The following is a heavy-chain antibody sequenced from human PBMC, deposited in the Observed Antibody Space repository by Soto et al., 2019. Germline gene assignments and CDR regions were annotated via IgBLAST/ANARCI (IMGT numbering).Heavy chain of an antibody. CDR2: IYHSGST. D-gene: IGHD3-9*01. J-gene: IGHJ2*01. Sequence: GKGLEWIGEIYHSGSTNYNPSLNSRVTISVDKSKNQFSLKLSSVTAADTAVYYCARGGTGWGIFFFQAEDGIRYFCSVSALLLNRSSDL. CDR3: ARGGTGWGIFFFQAEDGIRYFCSVSALLLNRSSDL. V-gene: IGHV4-4*02.